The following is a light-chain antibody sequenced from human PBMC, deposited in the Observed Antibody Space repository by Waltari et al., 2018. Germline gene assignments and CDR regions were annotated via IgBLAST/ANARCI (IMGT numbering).Light chain of an antibody. CDR1: QSVGSY. V-gene: IGKV3-11*01. J-gene: IGKJ3*01. CDR3: QLRSNWPPLFT. CDR2: DAS. Sequence: EIVLTQSPASLSLSPGDRATPSCRASQSVGSYLAWYQQKPGQAPRLLIYDASNRATGIPARFSGSGSGTDFTLTISSLEPEDFAVYYCQLRSNWPPLFTFGPGTNVDIK.